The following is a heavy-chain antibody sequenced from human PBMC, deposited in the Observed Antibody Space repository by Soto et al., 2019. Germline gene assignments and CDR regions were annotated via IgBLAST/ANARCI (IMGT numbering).Heavy chain of an antibody. CDR2: MNPNSGNT. Sequence: QVQLVQSGAEVKKPGASVKVSCKASGYTFTSYDINWVRQATGQGLEWMGWMNPNSGNTGYAQKFQGRVTMTRNTSISTAYRELSSLRSEGTAVYYCARAREYYYGMDVWGQGTTVTVSS. V-gene: IGHV1-8*01. CDR3: ARAREYYYGMDV. J-gene: IGHJ6*02. CDR1: GYTFTSYD.